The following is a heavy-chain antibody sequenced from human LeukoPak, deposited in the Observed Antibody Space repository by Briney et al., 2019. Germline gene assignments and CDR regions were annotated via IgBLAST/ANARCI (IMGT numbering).Heavy chain of an antibody. CDR1: GGTFSSYA. CDR2: IIPILGIA. D-gene: IGHD6-19*01. V-gene: IGHV1-69*04. J-gene: IGHJ4*02. CDR3: ARGVADGLDY. Sequence: ASVKVSCKASGGTFSSYAISWVRQAPGQGLEWMGRIIPILGIANYAEKFQGRVTITADKSTSTAYMELSSLRSEDTAVYYCARGVADGLDYWGQGTLVTVSS.